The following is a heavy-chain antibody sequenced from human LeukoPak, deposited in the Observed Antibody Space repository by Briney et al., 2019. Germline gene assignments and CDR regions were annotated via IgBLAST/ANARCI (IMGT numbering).Heavy chain of an antibody. CDR2: ISFDESNK. D-gene: IGHD3-10*01. Sequence: GGSLRLSCAASRFTLGTYSMHWVRQAPGKGLEWVALISFDESNKYYADSAKGRFGISRDNFRNTVYLQMNSLSIEDTAVYYCARDRALRSDRGSFDSWGQGTLVTVSS. J-gene: IGHJ4*02. CDR1: RFTLGTYS. CDR3: ARDRALRSDRGSFDS. V-gene: IGHV3-30*09.